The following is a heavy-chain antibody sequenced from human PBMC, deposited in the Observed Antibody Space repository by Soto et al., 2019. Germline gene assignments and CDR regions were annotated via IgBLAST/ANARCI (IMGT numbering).Heavy chain of an antibody. CDR3: ATSDYGDYGLDY. J-gene: IGHJ4*02. CDR2: IDPEVGET. V-gene: IGHV1-24*01. CDR1: GGTFSSYA. Sequence: GASVKVSCKASGGTFSSYAISWVRQAPGKGLEWMGGIDPEVGETNYAQKFQGRVTMTEDTSTDTAYMELSSLRSEDTAVYYCATSDYGDYGLDYWGQGTLVTVSS. D-gene: IGHD4-17*01.